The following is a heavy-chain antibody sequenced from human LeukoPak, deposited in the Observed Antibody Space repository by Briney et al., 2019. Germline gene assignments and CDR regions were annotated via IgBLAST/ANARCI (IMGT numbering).Heavy chain of an antibody. CDR3: ARDPPGGSYFEHYFDY. Sequence: GGSLRLSCAASGFTFRNFGMHWVRQAPGKGLEWVANIKQDGSEKYYVDSVKGRFTTSRDNAKNSLYLQMNSLRAEDTAVYYCARDPPGGSYFEHYFDYWGQGTLVTVSS. J-gene: IGHJ4*02. V-gene: IGHV3-7*01. D-gene: IGHD1-26*01. CDR1: GFTFRNFG. CDR2: IKQDGSEK.